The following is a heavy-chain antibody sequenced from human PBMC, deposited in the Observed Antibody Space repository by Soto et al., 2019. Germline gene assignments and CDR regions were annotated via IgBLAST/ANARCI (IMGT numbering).Heavy chain of an antibody. CDR2: ISSSSSYI. CDR1: GFTFSSYS. D-gene: IGHD2-15*01. J-gene: IGHJ3*02. V-gene: IGHV3-21*01. Sequence: GGSLRLSCAASGFTFSSYSMNWVRQAPGKGLEWVSSISSSSSYIYYADSVKGRFTISRDNAKNTLYLQMNSLRAEDTAVYYCARGIVVVAAGNDAFDIWGQGTMVTVSS. CDR3: ARGIVVVAAGNDAFDI.